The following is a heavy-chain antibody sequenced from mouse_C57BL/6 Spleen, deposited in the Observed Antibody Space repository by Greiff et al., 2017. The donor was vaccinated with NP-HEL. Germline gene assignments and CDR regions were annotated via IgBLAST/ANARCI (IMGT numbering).Heavy chain of an antibody. V-gene: IGHV1-80*01. J-gene: IGHJ2*01. D-gene: IGHD1-1*01. CDR1: GYAFSSYW. CDR3: ARGDYYGSERDFDY. CDR2: IYPGDGDT. Sequence: VQLQQSGAELVKPGASVKISCKASGYAFSSYWMNWVKQRPGKGLEWIGQIYPGDGDTNYNGKFKGKATLTADKSSSTAYMQLSSLTSEDSAVYFCARGDYYGSERDFDYWGQGTTLTVSS.